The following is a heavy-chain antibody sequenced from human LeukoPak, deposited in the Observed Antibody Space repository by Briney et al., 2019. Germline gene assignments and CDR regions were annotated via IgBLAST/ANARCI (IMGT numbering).Heavy chain of an antibody. J-gene: IGHJ4*02. CDR2: INPNSGGT. V-gene: IGHV1-2*06. Sequence: ASVKVSCKASGYTFTSYAMNWVRQAPGQGLEWMGRINPNSGGTNYAQKFQGRVTMTRDTSINTVYMELSRLRSDDTAVYYCARDLYSSSSDYWGQGTLVTVSS. CDR1: GYTFTSYA. D-gene: IGHD6-6*01. CDR3: ARDLYSSSSDY.